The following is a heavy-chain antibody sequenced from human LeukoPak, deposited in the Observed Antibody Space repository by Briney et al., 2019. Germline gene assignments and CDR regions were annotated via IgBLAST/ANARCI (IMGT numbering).Heavy chain of an antibody. J-gene: IGHJ4*02. CDR3: ARESPPSVTPPSPFDY. V-gene: IGHV1-69*06. D-gene: IGHD4-17*01. CDR1: GGTFSSYA. Sequence: SVKVSCKASGGTFSSYAISWVRQAPGQGLEWMGGIIPIFGTANYAQKFQGRVTFTADKSTSTAYMELSSLRSEDTAVYYCARESPPSVTPPSPFDYWGQGTLVTVSS. CDR2: IIPIFGTA.